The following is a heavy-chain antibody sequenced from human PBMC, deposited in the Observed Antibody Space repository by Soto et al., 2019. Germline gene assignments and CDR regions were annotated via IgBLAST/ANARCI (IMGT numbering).Heavy chain of an antibody. J-gene: IGHJ4*02. CDR3: ARESYDSIGRFDY. CDR2: IYYSGST. V-gene: IGHV4-30-4*01. D-gene: IGHD3-22*01. Sequence: SETLSLTCTVSGGSISSGDYYWSWIRQPPGKGLEWIGYIYYSGSTYYNPSLKSRVTISVDTSKNQFSLKLSSVTAADTAVYYCARESYDSIGRFDYWGQGTLVTVSS. CDR1: GGSISSGDYY.